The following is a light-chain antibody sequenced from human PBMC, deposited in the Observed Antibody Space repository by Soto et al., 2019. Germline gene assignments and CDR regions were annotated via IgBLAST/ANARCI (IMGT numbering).Light chain of an antibody. CDR1: QSISSW. Sequence: QSPSTLSASVGDRVTITCRASQSISSWLAWYQQKPGKAPKLLIYKASSLESGVPSRFSGSGSGTEFTLTISSLQPDDFATYYCQQYNSYPTFGQGTKVDIK. CDR2: KAS. J-gene: IGKJ1*01. CDR3: QQYNSYPT. V-gene: IGKV1-5*03.